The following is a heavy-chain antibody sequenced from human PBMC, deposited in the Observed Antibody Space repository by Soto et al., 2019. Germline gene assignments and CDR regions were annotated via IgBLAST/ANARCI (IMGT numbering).Heavy chain of an antibody. Sequence: SETLSLTCTVSGGSISSYYWSWIRQPSGKGLEWIGYIYYSGSTNYNPSLKSRVTISVDTSKNQFSLKLSSVTAADTAVYYCASGETYYDILTGRLYYYYGMDVWGQGTTVTVPS. CDR1: GGSISSYY. V-gene: IGHV4-59*01. D-gene: IGHD3-9*01. CDR3: ASGETYYDILTGRLYYYYGMDV. CDR2: IYYSGST. J-gene: IGHJ6*02.